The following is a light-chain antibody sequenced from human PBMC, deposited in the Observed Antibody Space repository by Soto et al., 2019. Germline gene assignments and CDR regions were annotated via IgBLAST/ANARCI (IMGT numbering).Light chain of an antibody. V-gene: IGLV1-44*01. CDR1: SSNIGSNT. Sequence: QSVRTQPPSASGTPGEGVTISCSGSSSNIGSNTVNWYQQLPGTAPKLLIYSNNQRPSGVPDQFSGSKSGTSASLAISGLQSEDEADYYCAAWDDSLNGFYVFGTGTKVTVL. J-gene: IGLJ1*01. CDR3: AAWDDSLNGFYV. CDR2: SNN.